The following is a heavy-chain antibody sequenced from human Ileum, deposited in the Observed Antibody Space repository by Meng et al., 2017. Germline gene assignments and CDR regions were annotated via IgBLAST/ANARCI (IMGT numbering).Heavy chain of an antibody. CDR2: INGLGTNT. Sequence: GESPKISCTVSGFTFKNYAMIRVRQAPGKGLESVSSINGLGTNTYYADSVKGRFTISRDNSKNTLFLQMNSLTADDTAIYYCVKDKATAGTLGYTHWGQGTLVTVSS. CDR3: VKDKATAGTLGYTH. CDR1: GFTFKNYA. D-gene: IGHD6-13*01. V-gene: IGHV3-23*01. J-gene: IGHJ4*02.